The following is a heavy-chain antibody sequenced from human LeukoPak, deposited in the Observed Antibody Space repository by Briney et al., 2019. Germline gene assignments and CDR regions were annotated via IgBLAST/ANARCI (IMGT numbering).Heavy chain of an antibody. CDR3: ARVKGSGRYYYYGMDV. V-gene: IGHV4-34*01. CDR2: INHSEST. D-gene: IGHD3-10*01. J-gene: IGHJ6*02. Sequence: SETLSLTCAVYGGSFSGYYWSWIRQPPGKGLEWIGEINHSESTNYNPSLKSRVTISVDTSKNQFSLKLSSVTAADTAVYYCARVKGSGRYYYYGMDVWGQGTTVTVSS. CDR1: GGSFSGYY.